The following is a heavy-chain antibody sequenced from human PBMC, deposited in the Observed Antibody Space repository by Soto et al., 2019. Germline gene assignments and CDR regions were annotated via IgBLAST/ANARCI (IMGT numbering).Heavy chain of an antibody. Sequence: GGALRVPWRGSGATLRKSAAHGFRQASGKGLKWVGRVRSKGNNYATAHTESVKGRFTISRDDPKNTAYLPMNSLKTADTAVYYCFAPLSHRGSHHW. CDR1: GATLRKSA. V-gene: IGHV3-73*01. CDR2: VRSKGNNYAT. D-gene: IGHD5-12*01. J-gene: IGHJ1*01. CDR3: FAPLSHRGSHH.